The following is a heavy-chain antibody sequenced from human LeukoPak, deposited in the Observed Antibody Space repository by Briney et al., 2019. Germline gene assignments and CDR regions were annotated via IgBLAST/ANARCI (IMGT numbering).Heavy chain of an antibody. D-gene: IGHD5-12*01. J-gene: IGHJ4*02. V-gene: IGHV1-2*04. CDR2: INPNSGGT. CDR3: ARGHPGDIVATIAGSLDY. Sequence: ASVKVSCKASGYTYTGYYMHWVRQAPGQGLEWMGWINPNSGGTNYAQKFQGWVTMTRDTSISTAYMELSRLRSDDTAVYYCARGHPGDIVATIAGSLDYWGQGTLVTVSS. CDR1: GYTYTGYY.